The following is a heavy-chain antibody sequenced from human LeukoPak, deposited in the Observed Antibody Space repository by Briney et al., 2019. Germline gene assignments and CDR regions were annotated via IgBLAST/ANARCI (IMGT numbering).Heavy chain of an antibody. CDR3: ARDSAELVPAAFVDY. V-gene: IGHV1-2*02. Sequence: GASVKVSCKASGYTFTGYYMHWVRQAPGQGLEWMGWINPNSGGTNYAQKFQGRVTMTRDTSISTAYMELSRLRSDDTAVYYCARDSAELVPAAFVDYWGQGTLVTVSA. D-gene: IGHD2-2*01. CDR2: INPNSGGT. J-gene: IGHJ4*02. CDR1: GYTFTGYY.